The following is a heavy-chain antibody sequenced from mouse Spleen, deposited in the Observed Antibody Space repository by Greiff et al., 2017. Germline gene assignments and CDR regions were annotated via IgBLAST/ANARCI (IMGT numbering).Heavy chain of an antibody. V-gene: IGHV1-55*01. CDR3: ARSTGLRPRLAY. CDR1: GYTFTSYW. CDR2: IYPGSGST. J-gene: IGHJ3*01. D-gene: IGHD2-4*01. Sequence: QVQLQQPGAELVKPGASVKMSCKASGYTFTSYWITWVKQRPGQGLEWIGDIYPGSGSTNYNEKFKSKATLTADKSSSTAYMELRSLTSEDSAVYFCARSTGLRPRLAYWGQGTLVTVSA.